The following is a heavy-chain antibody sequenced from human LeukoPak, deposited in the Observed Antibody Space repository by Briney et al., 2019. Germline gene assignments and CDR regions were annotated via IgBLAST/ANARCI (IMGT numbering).Heavy chain of an antibody. CDR1: GGSISSYY. CDR2: IYYSGST. V-gene: IGHV4-59*01. D-gene: IGHD6-13*01. Sequence: SETLSLTCTVSGGSISSYYWSWIRQPPGKGLEWMGYIYYSGSTNYNPSLKSRVTISVDTSKNQFSLKLSSVTAADTAVYYCARYQLAIAAASYGMDVWGQGTTVTVSS. CDR3: ARYQLAIAAASYGMDV. J-gene: IGHJ6*02.